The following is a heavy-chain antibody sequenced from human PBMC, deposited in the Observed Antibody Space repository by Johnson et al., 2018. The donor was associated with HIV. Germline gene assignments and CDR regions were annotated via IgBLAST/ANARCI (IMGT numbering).Heavy chain of an antibody. V-gene: IGHV3-9*01. Sequence: VQLVESGGGLVQPGRSLRLSCAASGFTFDDYAMHWVRQAPGKGLEWVSGISWNSGSIGYVDSVKGRFTISRDNSKNTLYLHMNSLRAEDTAVYYCARDSSNSFRFEMYAFDIWGQGTMVTVSS. CDR1: GFTFDDYA. CDR3: ARDSSNSFRFEMYAFDI. D-gene: IGHD6-6*01. J-gene: IGHJ3*02. CDR2: ISWNSGSI.